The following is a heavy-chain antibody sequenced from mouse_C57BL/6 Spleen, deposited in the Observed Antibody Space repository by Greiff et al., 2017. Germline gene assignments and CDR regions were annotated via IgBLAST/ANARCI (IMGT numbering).Heavy chain of an antibody. CDR2: IYPGDGDT. CDR3: ANLFSRFAY. CDR1: GYAFSSSW. J-gene: IGHJ3*01. Sequence: LVEPGASVKISCKASGYAFSSSWMNWVKQRPGKGLEWIGRIYPGDGDTNYNGKFKGKATLTADKSSSTAYMQLSSLTSEDSSVYFCANLFSRFAYWGQGTLVTVSA. V-gene: IGHV1-82*01.